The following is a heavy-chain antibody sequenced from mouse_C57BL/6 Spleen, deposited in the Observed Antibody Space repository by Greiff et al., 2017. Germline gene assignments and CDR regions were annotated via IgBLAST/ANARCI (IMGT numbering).Heavy chain of an antibody. V-gene: IGHV15-2*01. D-gene: IGHD1-1*01. J-gene: IGHJ1*03. CDR3: ARDYYGSPYWYFDV. CDR1: DSEVFPIAY. CDR2: ILPSIGRT. Sequence: QVQLQQSGSELRSPGSSVKLSCKDFDSEVFPIAYMSWVRQKPGHGFEWIGGILPSIGRTIYGEKFEDKATLNADTLSNTAYLELNSLTSDDSAIYYCARDYYGSPYWYFDVWGTGTTVTVSS.